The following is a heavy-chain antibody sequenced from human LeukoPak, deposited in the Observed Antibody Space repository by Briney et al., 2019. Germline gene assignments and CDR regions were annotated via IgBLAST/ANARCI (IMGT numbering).Heavy chain of an antibody. D-gene: IGHD6-19*01. CDR2: IKQDGSEK. CDR1: GFTFSDYW. V-gene: IGHV3-7*01. CDR3: ARAYRDSSGWLDY. J-gene: IGHJ4*02. Sequence: GGSLRLSCAASGFTFSDYWMSWVRQAPGKGLEWVANIKQDGSEKYYVDSVKGRFTISRDNAKNSLYLQMNGLRAEDAAVYYCARAYRDSSGWLDYWGQGTLVTVSS.